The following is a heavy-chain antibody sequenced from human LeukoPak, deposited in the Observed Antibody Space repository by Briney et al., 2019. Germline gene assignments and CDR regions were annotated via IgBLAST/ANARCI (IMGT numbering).Heavy chain of an antibody. J-gene: IGHJ4*02. V-gene: IGHV3-7*01. CDR2: IKQDGSQR. Sequence: PGGSLRLSCVASGFTFSSYWVSWVRQAPGKGLEWVANIKQDGSQRYYADSLKGRFTVSRDNAENSLYLQMNSLGAEDTAVYYCASSSSSWADFDYWGQGTLVTVSS. CDR1: GFTFSSYW. CDR3: ASSSSSWADFDY. D-gene: IGHD6-6*01.